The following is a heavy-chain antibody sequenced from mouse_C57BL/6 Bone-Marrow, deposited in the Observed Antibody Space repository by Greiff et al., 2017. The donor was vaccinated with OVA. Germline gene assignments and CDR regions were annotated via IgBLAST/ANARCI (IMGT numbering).Heavy chain of an antibody. CDR2: IHPNSGST. J-gene: IGHJ3*01. Sequence: VQLQQPGAELVKPGASVKLSCKASGYTFTSYWMHWVKQRPGQGLEWIGMIHPNSGSTNYNEKFKSKATLTVDKSSSTAYMQLSSLTSEDSAVYYCARSGYYGSSAAWFAYWGQGTLVTVSA. V-gene: IGHV1-64*01. D-gene: IGHD1-1*01. CDR1: GYTFTSYW. CDR3: ARSGYYGSSAAWFAY.